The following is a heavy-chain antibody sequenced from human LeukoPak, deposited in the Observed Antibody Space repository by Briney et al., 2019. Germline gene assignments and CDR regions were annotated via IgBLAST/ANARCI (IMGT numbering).Heavy chain of an antibody. J-gene: IGHJ4*02. Sequence: SETLSLTCTVSGGSISSYYWSWIRQPPGKGLEGIGYIYYSGSTNYNPSLKSRVTMSVDTSKNQFSLKLSSVTAADTAVYYCARGDEGFDYWGQGTLVTVSS. CDR3: ARGDEGFDY. CDR2: IYYSGST. CDR1: GGSISSYY. V-gene: IGHV4-59*12.